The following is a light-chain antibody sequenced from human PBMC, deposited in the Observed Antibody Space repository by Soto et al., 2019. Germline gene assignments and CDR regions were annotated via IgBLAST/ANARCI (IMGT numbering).Light chain of an antibody. CDR3: QYYGSSVFT. J-gene: IGKJ3*01. V-gene: IGKV3-20*01. Sequence: EIVLTQSPGTLSLSPGERATLSCRASQSVTSNYIAWYQQKPGQAPRLLIFGASIRATAIPDRFSGSGSGTDFTLTISRLEPEDFAVYYCQYYGSSVFTFGPGTKVDIK. CDR1: QSVTSNY. CDR2: GAS.